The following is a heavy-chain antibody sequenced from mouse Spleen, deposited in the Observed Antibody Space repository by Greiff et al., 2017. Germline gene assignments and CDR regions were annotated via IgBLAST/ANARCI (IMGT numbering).Heavy chain of an antibody. CDR3: TRPLIYYYGSSYGWYFDV. CDR1: GFTFSDAW. V-gene: IGHV6-6*01. CDR2: IRNKANNHAT. Sequence: EVKLQESGGGLVQPGGSMKLSCAASGFTFSDAWMDWVRQSPEKGLEWVAEIRNKANNHATYYAESVKGRFTISRDDSKSSVYLQMNSLRAEDTGIYYCTRPLIYYYGSSYGWYFDVWGAGTTVTVSS. D-gene: IGHD1-1*01. J-gene: IGHJ1*01.